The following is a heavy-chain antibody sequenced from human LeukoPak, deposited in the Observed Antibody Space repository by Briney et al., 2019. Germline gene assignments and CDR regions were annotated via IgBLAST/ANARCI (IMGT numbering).Heavy chain of an antibody. CDR2: MNPNSGNT. V-gene: IGHV1-8*01. CDR3: ARPSGRRNTVRTWSYT. Sequence: GASVKVSCKASGYTFTSYDINWVRQATGQGLEWMGWMNPNSGNTGYAQKFQGRVTMTRDTSISTAYMELSSLRSEDTAVYYCARPSGRRNTVRTWSYTWGQGTLVTVSS. J-gene: IGHJ5*02. D-gene: IGHD3-10*01. CDR1: GYTFTSYD.